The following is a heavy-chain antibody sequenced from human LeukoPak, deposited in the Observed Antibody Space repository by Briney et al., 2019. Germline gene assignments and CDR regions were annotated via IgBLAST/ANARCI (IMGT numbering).Heavy chain of an antibody. D-gene: IGHD3-9*01. CDR1: GGTFSSYA. CDR2: IIPILGIA. CDR3: ARDTGPHDILTGYYRNYYYYGMDV. V-gene: IGHV1-69*04. Sequence: SVKVSCKASGGTFSSYAISWVRQAPGQGLEWMGRIIPILGIANYAQKFQGRVTITADKSTSTAYMELSSLRSEDTAVYYCARDTGPHDILTGYYRNYYYYGMDVWGQGTTVTVSS. J-gene: IGHJ6*02.